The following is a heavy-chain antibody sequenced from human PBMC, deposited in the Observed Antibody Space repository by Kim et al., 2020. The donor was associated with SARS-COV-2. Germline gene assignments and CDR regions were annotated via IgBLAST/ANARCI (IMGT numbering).Heavy chain of an antibody. CDR1: GGSISSYY. D-gene: IGHD3-9*01. J-gene: IGHJ6*02. CDR3: AKSPYYDILTGYLYGMDV. V-gene: IGHV4-59*01. CDR2: IYYSGST. Sequence: SETLSLTCTVSGGSISSYYWSWIRQPPGKGLEWIGYIYYSGSTNYNPSLKSRVTISVDTSKNQFSLTLSSVTAADTAVYYCAKSPYYDILTGYLYGMDVWGQGTTVTVSS.